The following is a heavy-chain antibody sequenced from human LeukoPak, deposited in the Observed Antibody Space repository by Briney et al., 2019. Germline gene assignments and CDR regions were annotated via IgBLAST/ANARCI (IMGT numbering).Heavy chain of an antibody. CDR3: ARRAPYSYEWSTLDY. J-gene: IGHJ4*02. CDR2: IYYSGTT. V-gene: IGHV4-39*01. Sequence: PSETLSLTCTVSGGSISSSYKYWGWVRQPPGRGLEWIGSIYYSGTTYYNPSLKSRVTISVDTSKNQFSLKLSSVTAADTAVYYCARRAPYSYEWSTLDYWGQGTLVTVSS. CDR1: GGSISSSYKY. D-gene: IGHD5-18*01.